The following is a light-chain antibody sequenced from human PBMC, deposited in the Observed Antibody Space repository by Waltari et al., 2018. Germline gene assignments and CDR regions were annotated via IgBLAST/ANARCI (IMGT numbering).Light chain of an antibody. Sequence: DIQKTQSPSTLSASVGDRVTITCRASQSISSWLAWYQQKPGKAPKLLIYKASSLESGVPSRFSGSGSGTEFTLTISSLQPDDFATYYCQQYNSYSPWKFGQGTKVEIK. CDR1: QSISSW. V-gene: IGKV1-5*03. CDR2: KAS. CDR3: QQYNSYSPWK. J-gene: IGKJ1*01.